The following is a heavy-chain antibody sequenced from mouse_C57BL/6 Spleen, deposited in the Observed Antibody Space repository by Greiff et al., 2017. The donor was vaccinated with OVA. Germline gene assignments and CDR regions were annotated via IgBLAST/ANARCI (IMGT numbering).Heavy chain of an antibody. CDR2: IRNKANNHAT. Sequence: EVKVVESGGGLVQPGGSMKLSCAASGFTFSDAWMDWVRQSPETGLEWVAEIRNKANNHATYYAESVKGRFTISRDDSKSSVYLQMNSLRAEDTGIYYCTRGGYGSPYWYFDVWGTGTTVTVSS. V-gene: IGHV6-6*01. J-gene: IGHJ1*03. CDR1: GFTFSDAW. CDR3: TRGGYGSPYWYFDV. D-gene: IGHD1-1*01.